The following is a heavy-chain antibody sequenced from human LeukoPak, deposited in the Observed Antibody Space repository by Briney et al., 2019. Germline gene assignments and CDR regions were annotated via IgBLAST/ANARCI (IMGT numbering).Heavy chain of an antibody. CDR1: GFTFSSYG. Sequence: PGGSLRLSCAASGFTFSSYGMHWVRQAPGKGLEWVAVISYDGSNKYYADSVKGRFTISRDNAKNSLYLQMNSLRAGDTAVYYCARGERYYDSSGYYHGLDYWGQGTLVTVSS. V-gene: IGHV3-30*03. CDR2: ISYDGSNK. D-gene: IGHD3-22*01. J-gene: IGHJ4*02. CDR3: ARGERYYDSSGYYHGLDY.